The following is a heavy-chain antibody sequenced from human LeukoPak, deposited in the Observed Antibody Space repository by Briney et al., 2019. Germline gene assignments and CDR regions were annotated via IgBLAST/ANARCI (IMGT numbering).Heavy chain of an antibody. D-gene: IGHD6-6*01. Sequence: GGSLRLSCAASGFTFSSYALHWVRQAPGKGLEWVAVISYDGSNKYYADSVKGRFTISRDNSKNTLYLQMNSLRAEDTAVYYCAKDRLRGYFDYWGQGTLVTVSS. CDR3: AKDRLRGYFDY. J-gene: IGHJ4*02. CDR2: ISYDGSNK. V-gene: IGHV3-30*04. CDR1: GFTFSSYA.